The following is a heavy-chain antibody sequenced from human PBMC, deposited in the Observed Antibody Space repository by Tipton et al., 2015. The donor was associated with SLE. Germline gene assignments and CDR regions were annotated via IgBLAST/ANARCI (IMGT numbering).Heavy chain of an antibody. CDR2: ISWNSGSI. V-gene: IGHV3-9*01. CDR3: AKDIGDSSGDDAFDI. J-gene: IGHJ3*02. D-gene: IGHD6-19*01. CDR1: GFTFDTFA. Sequence: SLRLSCAASGFTFDTFAMHWVRQVPGKGLEWVSGISWNSGSIGYADSVKGRFTISRDNAKNSLYLQMNSLRAEDTALYYCAKDIGDSSGDDAFDIWGQGTMVTVSS.